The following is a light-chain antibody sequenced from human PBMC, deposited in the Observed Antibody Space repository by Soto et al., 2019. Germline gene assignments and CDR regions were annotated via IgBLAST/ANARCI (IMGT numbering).Light chain of an antibody. CDR2: EVA. Sequence: QSVLTQPASVSGSPGQSITISCSGTSNDVGGYNSVSWYRQYPGKAPKLIIYEVANRPSGVSDRFSGSKSGNTASLTISGLQADDEADYYCYSYRGTSTRYVFGTGTKLTV. J-gene: IGLJ1*01. V-gene: IGLV2-14*01. CDR1: SNDVGGYNS. CDR3: YSYRGTSTRYV.